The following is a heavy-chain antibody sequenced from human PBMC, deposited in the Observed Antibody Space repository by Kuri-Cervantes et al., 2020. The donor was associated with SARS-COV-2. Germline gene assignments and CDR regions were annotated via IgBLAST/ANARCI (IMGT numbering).Heavy chain of an antibody. D-gene: IGHD5-12*01. J-gene: IGHJ4*02. CDR3: AKDRVGRGYSGYVILDY. V-gene: IGHV3-30*18. CDR2: ISFGGTNK. Sequence: GESLKISCAASGFTFSSYGMHWVRQAPGKGLEWVAVISFGGTNKYYADSVKGRFTISRDNSKNTLYLQMNSLRAEDTAVYYCAKDRVGRGYSGYVILDYWGQGTLVTVSS. CDR1: GFTFSSYG.